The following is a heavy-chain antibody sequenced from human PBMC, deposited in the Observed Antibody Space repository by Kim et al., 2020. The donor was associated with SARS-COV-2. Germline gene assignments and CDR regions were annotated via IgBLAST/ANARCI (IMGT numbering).Heavy chain of an antibody. D-gene: IGHD3-9*01. CDR2: IYYSGST. CDR1: GGSISSYY. Sequence: SETLSLTCTVSGGSISSYYWSWIRQPPGKGLEWIGYIYYSGSTNYNPSLKSRVTISVDTSKNQFSLKLSSVTAADTAVYYCARDSVLRYSDWFIWYFDLWGRGTLVTVSS. CDR3: ARDSVLRYSDWFIWYFDL. V-gene: IGHV4-59*01. J-gene: IGHJ2*01.